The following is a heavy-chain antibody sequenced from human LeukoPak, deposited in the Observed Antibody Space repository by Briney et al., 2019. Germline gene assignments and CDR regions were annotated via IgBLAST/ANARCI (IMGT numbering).Heavy chain of an antibody. J-gene: IGHJ4*02. CDR3: ARGLVLGAMFDY. CDR1: GYAFSTYA. V-gene: IGHV1-3*01. CDR2: INGGNGNA. Sequence: GASVKVSCKASGYAFSTYAMHWVRQAPGQRPERMGLINGGNGNAKYSQIFQGRVTITTDTPASTVYMELSSLRSEDTAVYYCARGLVLGAMFDYWGQGALVTVSS. D-gene: IGHD1-26*01.